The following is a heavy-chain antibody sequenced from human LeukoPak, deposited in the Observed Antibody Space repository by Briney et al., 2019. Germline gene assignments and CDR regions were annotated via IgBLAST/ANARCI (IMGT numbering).Heavy chain of an antibody. Sequence: GGSLRLSCAASGFTFSSYGMHWVRQAPGKGLEWVAFIRYDGSNKYYADSVKGRFTISRDNSKNTLSLQMNSLRAEDTAVYYCARVRWLYDSSGNDYWGQGTLVTVSS. J-gene: IGHJ4*02. CDR2: IRYDGSNK. CDR1: GFTFSSYG. V-gene: IGHV3-30*02. D-gene: IGHD3-22*01. CDR3: ARVRWLYDSSGNDY.